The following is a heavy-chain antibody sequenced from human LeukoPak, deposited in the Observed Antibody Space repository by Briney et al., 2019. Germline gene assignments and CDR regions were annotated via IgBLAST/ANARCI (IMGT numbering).Heavy chain of an antibody. CDR3: ASLPMNEYEYYFDY. D-gene: IGHD1-1*01. J-gene: IGHJ4*02. CDR2: IYSGGST. V-gene: IGHV3-66*01. CDR1: GFTVSSNY. Sequence: GGSLRLSCAASGFTVSSNYMSWVRQAPGKGLEWVSVIYSGGSTYYADSVKGRFTISRDNSKNTLYLQMNSLRAEDTAVYYCASLPMNEYEYYFDYWGQGTLVTVSS.